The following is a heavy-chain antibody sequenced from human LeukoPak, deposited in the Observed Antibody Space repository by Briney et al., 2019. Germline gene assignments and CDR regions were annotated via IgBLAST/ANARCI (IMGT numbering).Heavy chain of an antibody. V-gene: IGHV4-59*11. CDR3: TRGGGSGYYFGIPRYYFDA. CDR1: GGSLEGLY. D-gene: IGHD3-22*01. J-gene: IGHJ4*02. Sequence: SETLSLTCTVSGGSLEGLYWSWIQQSPEKGLEWIGNVFHTGVTSYNLSLKSRVTISVDTSRNQFSLTMTSMTAADTAIYYCTRGGGSGYYFGIPRYYFDAWGQGVLVTASS. CDR2: VFHTGVT.